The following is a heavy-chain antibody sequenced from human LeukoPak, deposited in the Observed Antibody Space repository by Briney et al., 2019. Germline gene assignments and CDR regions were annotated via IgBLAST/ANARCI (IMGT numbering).Heavy chain of an antibody. CDR3: ARDLDSSGCFDY. CDR2: ISYDGSNK. CDR1: GFTFSSYA. V-gene: IGHV3-30-3*01. Sequence: GRSLRLSCAASGFTFSSYAMHWVRQAPGKGLEWVAVISYDGSNKYCADSVKGRFTISRDNSKNTLYLQMNSLRAEDTAVYYCARDLDSSGCFDYWGQGTLVTVSS. J-gene: IGHJ4*02. D-gene: IGHD6-19*01.